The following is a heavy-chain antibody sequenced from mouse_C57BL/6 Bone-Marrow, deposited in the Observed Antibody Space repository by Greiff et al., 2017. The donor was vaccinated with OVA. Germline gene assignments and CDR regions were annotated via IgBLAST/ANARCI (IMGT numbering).Heavy chain of an antibody. CDR2: INPNNGGT. V-gene: IGHV1-26*01. J-gene: IGHJ1*03. CDR3: ARGGSSTVGYFDV. CDR1: GYTFTDYY. Sequence: EVQLQQSGPELVKPGASVKISCKASGYTFTDYYMNWVKQSHGKSLEWIGDINPNNGGTSYNQKFKGKATLTVDKSSSTAYMELRSLTSEDSAVYYCARGGSSTVGYFDVWGTGTTVTVSS. D-gene: IGHD1-1*01.